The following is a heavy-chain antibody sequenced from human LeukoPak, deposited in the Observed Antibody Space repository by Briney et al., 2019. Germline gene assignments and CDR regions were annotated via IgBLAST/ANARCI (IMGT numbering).Heavy chain of an antibody. J-gene: IGHJ4*02. CDR1: GYTFTSYY. Sequence: ASVKVSFKASGYTFTSYYMHWVRQAPGQGLEWMGIIDPSGGSTSYAQKFQGRVTMTRDTSTSTVYMELSSLRYEDTAVYYCARGRAVWGSYRQQTPDFDYWGQGTLVTVSS. D-gene: IGHD3-16*02. V-gene: IGHV1-46*01. CDR2: IDPSGGST. CDR3: ARGRAVWGSYRQQTPDFDY.